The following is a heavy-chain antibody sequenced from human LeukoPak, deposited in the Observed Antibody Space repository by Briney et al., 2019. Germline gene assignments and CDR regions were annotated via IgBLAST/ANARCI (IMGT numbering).Heavy chain of an antibody. J-gene: IGHJ4*02. CDR3: ARGKSGYSP. D-gene: IGHD3-3*01. V-gene: IGHV1-2*02. Sequence: GASVKVSCKVSGYTFIENYIHWVRQAPGQGLEWMGLINPHTGAANYSQKSQGRVTMTRDTSISTAYMHLTRLKFDDTAVYYCARGKSGYSPWGQGTPVTVSS. CDR1: GYTFIENY. CDR2: INPHTGAA.